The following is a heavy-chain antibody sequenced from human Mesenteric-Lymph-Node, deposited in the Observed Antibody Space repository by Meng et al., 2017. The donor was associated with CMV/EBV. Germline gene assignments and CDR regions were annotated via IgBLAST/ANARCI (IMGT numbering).Heavy chain of an antibody. CDR2: ISDSGGSA. CDR3: ARVPRARSGRFDF. D-gene: IGHD3-10*01. CDR1: GFSFRSYD. V-gene: IGHV3-23*01. Sequence: GGSLRLSCAASGFSFRSYDMSWVRQAPGKGLEWVSTISDSGGSAYYADSVKGRFTISRDNSQNTLYLQMNTVRDDDTAVYYCARVPRARSGRFDFWGQGTLVTVSS. J-gene: IGHJ4*02.